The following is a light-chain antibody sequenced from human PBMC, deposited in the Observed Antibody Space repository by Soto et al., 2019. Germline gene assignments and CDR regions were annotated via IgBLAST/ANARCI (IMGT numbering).Light chain of an antibody. CDR1: QSISIW. CDR3: QQYNSYSPT. Sequence: DIQMTQSPSTLSASVGDRVTITCRASQSISIWLAWYQQKPGKAPKLLIYKASSLESGVPSRFNVSGSGTEFTLTISSLQPADFATYYCQQYNSYSPTFGQGTKVEIK. V-gene: IGKV1-5*03. J-gene: IGKJ1*01. CDR2: KAS.